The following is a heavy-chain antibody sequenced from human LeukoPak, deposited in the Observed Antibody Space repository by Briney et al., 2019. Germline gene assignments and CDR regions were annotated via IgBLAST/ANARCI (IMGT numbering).Heavy chain of an antibody. CDR3: AMIYDFWSGYYWGPFDY. V-gene: IGHV5-51*01. Sequence: GESLKISCTGSGYSFTSYWIGWVRQMPGKGLEWMGIIYPGDSDTRYSPSFQGQVTISADKSISTAYLQWSSLKASDTAMYYCAMIYDFWSGYYWGPFDYWGQGTLVTVSS. D-gene: IGHD3-3*01. CDR1: GYSFTSYW. CDR2: IYPGDSDT. J-gene: IGHJ4*02.